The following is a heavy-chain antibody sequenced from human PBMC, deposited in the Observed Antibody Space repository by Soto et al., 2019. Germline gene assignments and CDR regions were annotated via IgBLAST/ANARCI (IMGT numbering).Heavy chain of an antibody. Sequence: SETLSLTCAVYGGSFSGYYWRWIRQPPGKGLEWIGEINHSGSTNYNPSLMSRVTISVDTSKNQVSLKLSGVTAADTAVYYCARGRGSIAVAGKDDAFDIWGQGTMVTVSS. V-gene: IGHV4-34*01. J-gene: IGHJ3*02. CDR2: INHSGST. CDR3: ARGRGSIAVAGKDDAFDI. CDR1: GGSFSGYY. D-gene: IGHD6-19*01.